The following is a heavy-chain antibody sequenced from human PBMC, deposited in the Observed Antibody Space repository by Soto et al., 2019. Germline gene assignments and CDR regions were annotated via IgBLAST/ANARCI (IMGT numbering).Heavy chain of an antibody. J-gene: IGHJ5*02. D-gene: IGHD1-1*01. CDR2: ISYDGSNK. CDR1: GFTFSSYA. CDR3: ARVDMRMATTYNWFDP. V-gene: IGHV3-30-3*01. Sequence: GGSLRLSCAASGFTFSSYAMHWVRQAPGKGLEWVAVISYDGSNKYYADSVKGRFTISRDNSKNTLYLQMNSLRAEDTAVYYCARVDMRMATTYNWFDPWGQGTLVTVSS.